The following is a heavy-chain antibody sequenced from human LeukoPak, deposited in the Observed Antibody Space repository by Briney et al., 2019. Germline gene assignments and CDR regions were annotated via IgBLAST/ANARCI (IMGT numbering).Heavy chain of an antibody. CDR2: ISSSGSTI. D-gene: IGHD6-6*01. CDR1: GFTFRSYE. CDR3: VRVEYSSSSKFDP. J-gene: IGHJ5*02. V-gene: IGHV3-48*03. Sequence: GGALRISCAASGFTFRSYEMNWGRQAPGKGVEGGLYISSSGSTIYYADSVKGRFTISRDNAKNSLYLQMNSLRAEDTAVYYCVRVEYSSSSKFDPWGQGTLVTVSS.